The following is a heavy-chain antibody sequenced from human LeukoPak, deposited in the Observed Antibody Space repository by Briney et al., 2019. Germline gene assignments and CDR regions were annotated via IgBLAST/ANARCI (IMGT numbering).Heavy chain of an antibody. Sequence: GASVKVSCKASGYTFTSYDINWVRQATGQGPEWIGWMNPNSGNTGYAQKFQGRVTMTRNTSISTAYMELSNVRSEDTAMYYCAINLPANRRFQHWGQGTLVTVSS. V-gene: IGHV1-8*01. J-gene: IGHJ1*01. CDR2: MNPNSGNT. CDR3: AINLPANRRFQH. CDR1: GYTFTSYD. D-gene: IGHD1-14*01.